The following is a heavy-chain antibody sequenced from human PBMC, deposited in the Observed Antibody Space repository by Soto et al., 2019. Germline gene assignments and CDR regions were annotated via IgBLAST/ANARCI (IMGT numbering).Heavy chain of an antibody. D-gene: IGHD2-21*01. CDR1: GFTMSSYA. J-gene: IGHJ4*02. Sequence: QVQLVESGGGVVQPGRSLSLSCRVSGFTMSSYAMHWVRQAPGKGLEWVALLSYDGSKKYYADSVEGRITISRDISRNILFLHLNTVRGEDTGVYYCAKPHIDGVIIPRHGFEYWGQGTLVTVSS. CDR2: LSYDGSKK. V-gene: IGHV3-30*18. CDR3: AKPHIDGVIIPRHGFEY.